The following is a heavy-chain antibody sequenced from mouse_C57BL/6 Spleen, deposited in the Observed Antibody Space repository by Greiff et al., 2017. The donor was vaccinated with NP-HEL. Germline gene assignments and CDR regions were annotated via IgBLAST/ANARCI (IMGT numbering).Heavy chain of an antibody. D-gene: IGHD2-4*01. CDR2: INPSSGYT. Sequence: QVQLQQSGAELAKPGASVKLSCKASGYTFTSYWMHWVKQRPGQGLEWIGYINPSSGYTKYNQKFKDKATLTADKSASTAYMQLRSLTYEDSAVYDCARSYDYDWYFDVWGTGTTVTVSS. V-gene: IGHV1-7*01. CDR1: GYTFTSYW. J-gene: IGHJ1*03. CDR3: ARSYDYDWYFDV.